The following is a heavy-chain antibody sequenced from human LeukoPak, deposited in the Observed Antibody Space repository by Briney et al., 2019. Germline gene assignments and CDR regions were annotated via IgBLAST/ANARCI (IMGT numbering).Heavy chain of an antibody. J-gene: IGHJ6*04. V-gene: IGHV3-74*01. D-gene: IGHD6-6*01. CDR3: ARDDAATARASGMDV. CDR2: ISGDGSNT. Sequence: GGSLRLSCAASGFTFTSYYMHWVRQAPGKGLVWVSRISGDGSNTIYADSVKGRFTISRDNAKNSLYLQMNSLRGEDTAVYYCARDDAATARASGMDVWGKGTTVTVSS. CDR1: GFTFTSYY.